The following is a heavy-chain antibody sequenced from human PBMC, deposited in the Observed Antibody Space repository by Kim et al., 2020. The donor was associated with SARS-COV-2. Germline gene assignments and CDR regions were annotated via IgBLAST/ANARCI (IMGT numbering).Heavy chain of an antibody. D-gene: IGHD3-22*01. Sequence: GGSLRLSCAASGFTFSSYGMHWVRQAPGKGLEWVAVISYDGSNKYYADSVKGRFTISRDNSKNTLYLQMNSLRAEDTAVYYCAKDQGYYYDPGRFDYYGMDVWGQGTTVTVSS. V-gene: IGHV3-30*18. CDR1: GFTFSSYG. J-gene: IGHJ6*02. CDR2: ISYDGSNK. CDR3: AKDQGYYYDPGRFDYYGMDV.